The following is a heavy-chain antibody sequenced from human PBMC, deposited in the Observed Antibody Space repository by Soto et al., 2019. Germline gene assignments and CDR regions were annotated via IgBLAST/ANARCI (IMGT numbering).Heavy chain of an antibody. CDR2: INPSGGST. Sequence: ASVKVSCKASGYTFTSYYMHWVRQAPGQGLEWMGIINPSGGSTSYAQKFQGRVTMTRDTSTSTVYMELSSLRSEDTAVYYCARLGRTYYYDSSGTKAFDIWGQGTIVTVSS. J-gene: IGHJ3*02. CDR3: ARLGRTYYYDSSGTKAFDI. D-gene: IGHD3-22*01. V-gene: IGHV1-46*01. CDR1: GYTFTSYY.